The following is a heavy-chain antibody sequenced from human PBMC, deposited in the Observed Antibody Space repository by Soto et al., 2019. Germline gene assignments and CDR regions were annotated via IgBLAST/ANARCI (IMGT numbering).Heavy chain of an antibody. CDR2: IYYSGST. CDR1: GGSISSSSYY. D-gene: IGHD3-10*01. V-gene: IGHV4-39*01. Sequence: QLQLRESGPGLVKPSETLSLTCTVSGGSISSSSYYWGWIRQPPGKGLEWIGSIYYSGSTYYNPSLKSRVTISVDTSKNQFSLKLSSVTAADTAVYYCARPGNYGSGSYLYYLDYWGQGTLVTVSS. J-gene: IGHJ4*02. CDR3: ARPGNYGSGSYLYYLDY.